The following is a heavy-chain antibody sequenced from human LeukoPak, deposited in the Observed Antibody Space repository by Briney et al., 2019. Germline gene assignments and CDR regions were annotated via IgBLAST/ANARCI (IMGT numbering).Heavy chain of an antibody. CDR1: GGSISSGSYY. V-gene: IGHV4-61*02. Sequence: SETLSLTCTVSGGSISSGSYYWSWIRQPAGKGLEWIGRIYTSGSTNYNPSLKSRVTISVDTSKNQFSLKLSSVTAADTAVYYCAREDCSGGSCYSGASDYWGQGTLVTVSS. CDR2: IYTSGST. CDR3: AREDCSGGSCYSGASDY. J-gene: IGHJ4*02. D-gene: IGHD2-15*01.